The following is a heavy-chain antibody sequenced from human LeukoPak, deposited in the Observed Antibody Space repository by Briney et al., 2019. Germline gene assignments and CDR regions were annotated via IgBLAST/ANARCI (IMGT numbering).Heavy chain of an antibody. CDR3: ARASGDGRFDY. V-gene: IGHV5-51*01. D-gene: IGHD4-17*01. J-gene: IGHJ4*02. CDR2: IYPGESDI. Sequence: GESLKISCKVSGYNVMTYWIGWVRQMPAKGLEWMGIIYPGESDIRYSPSFQGQVTISADKSISTAYLQWSSLKASDTAIYYCARASGDGRFDYWGQGTLVTVSS. CDR1: GYNVMTYW.